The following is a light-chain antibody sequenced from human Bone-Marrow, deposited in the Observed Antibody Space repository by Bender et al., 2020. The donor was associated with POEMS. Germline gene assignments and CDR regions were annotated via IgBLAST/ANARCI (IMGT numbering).Light chain of an antibody. Sequence: QSALTQPASLSGSPGQSITISCTGISDNYVSWYQQHPGKAPKLMLFDVSNRPSGVSNRFSGSKSGASASLTITGLQPDDEADYFCQSYDTSLSGPVFGGGTKLTVL. CDR1: SDNY. CDR2: DVS. J-gene: IGLJ2*01. V-gene: IGLV2-14*03. CDR3: QSYDTSLSGPV.